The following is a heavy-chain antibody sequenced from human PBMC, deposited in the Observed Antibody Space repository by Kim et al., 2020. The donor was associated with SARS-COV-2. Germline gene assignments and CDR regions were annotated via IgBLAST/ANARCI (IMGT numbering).Heavy chain of an antibody. J-gene: IGHJ6*02. CDR3: ARGPVWFGGYGMDV. D-gene: IGHD3-10*01. Sequence: SETLSLTCAVYGGSFSGYYWSWIRQPPGKGLEWIGEINHSGSTNYNPSLKSRVTISVDTSKNQFSLKLSSVTAADTAVYYCARGPVWFGGYGMDVWGQGT. CDR2: INHSGST. V-gene: IGHV4-34*01. CDR1: GGSFSGYY.